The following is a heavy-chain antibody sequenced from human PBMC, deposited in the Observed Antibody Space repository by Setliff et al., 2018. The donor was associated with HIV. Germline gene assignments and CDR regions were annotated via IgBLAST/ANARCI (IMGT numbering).Heavy chain of an antibody. CDR3: SKSLLVAGNDY. D-gene: IGHD2-8*02. CDR2: ITSSGSTI. V-gene: IGHV3-48*03. CDR1: GFTLSNYE. Sequence: PGGSLRLSCAASGFTLSNYEMNWVRQAQGKGLEWISYITSSGSTIYYADSVKGRFTISRDNAKNSLYLHMNSLRAEDTAVYYCSKSLLVAGNDYWGQGTLVTVSS. J-gene: IGHJ4*02.